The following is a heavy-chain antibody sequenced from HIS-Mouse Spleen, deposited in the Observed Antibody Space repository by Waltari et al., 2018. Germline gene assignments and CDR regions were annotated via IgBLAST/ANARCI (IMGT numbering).Heavy chain of an antibody. V-gene: IGHV4-39*07. CDR3: ARYCSSTSCYWYFDL. J-gene: IGHJ2*01. Sequence: QLQLQESGPGLVKPSETLSLTCTVSGGPISSSSYYWGWIRQPPGKGLEWIGSIYYSGATTFNPSLKSRVTIALDTSKNQFSLKLSSVTAADTAVYYCARYCSSTSCYWYFDLWGRGTLVTVSS. CDR1: GGPISSSSYY. D-gene: IGHD2-2*01. CDR2: IYYSGAT.